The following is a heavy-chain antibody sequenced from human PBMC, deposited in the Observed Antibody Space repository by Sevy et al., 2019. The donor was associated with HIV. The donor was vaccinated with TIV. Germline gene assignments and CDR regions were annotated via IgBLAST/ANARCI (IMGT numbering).Heavy chain of an antibody. Sequence: SETLSLTCTVSGGSISSYYWSWIRQPPGKGLEWIGYIYYSGSTHYNPSLKSRVTISVDTSKNQFSLKLSSVTAADTAVYYCARDGGRYCSSTSCQYGMDVWGQGTTVTVSS. V-gene: IGHV4-59*01. D-gene: IGHD2-2*01. CDR2: IYYSGST. CDR3: ARDGGRYCSSTSCQYGMDV. J-gene: IGHJ6*02. CDR1: GGSISSYY.